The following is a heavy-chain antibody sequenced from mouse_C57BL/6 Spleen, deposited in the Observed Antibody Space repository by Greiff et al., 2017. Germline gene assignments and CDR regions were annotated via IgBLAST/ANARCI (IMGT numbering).Heavy chain of an antibody. V-gene: IGHV3-6*01. Sequence: EVKLVESGPGLVKPSQSLSLTCSVTGYSITSGYYWNWIRQFPGNKLEWMGYISYDGSNNYNPSLKNRISITRDTSKNQFFLKLNSVTTEDTATYYCARDNYYGREAWFAYWGQGTLVTVSA. CDR3: ARDNYYGREAWFAY. CDR1: GYSITSGYY. D-gene: IGHD1-1*01. CDR2: ISYDGSN. J-gene: IGHJ3*01.